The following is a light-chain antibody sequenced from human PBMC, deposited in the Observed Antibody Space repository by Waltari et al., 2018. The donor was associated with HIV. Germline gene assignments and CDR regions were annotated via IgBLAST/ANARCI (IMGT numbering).Light chain of an antibody. CDR1: QDINRY. J-gene: IGKJ3*01. CDR3: QQLYRYPLT. V-gene: IGKV1-9*01. CDR2: AAS. Sequence: DLQLTQSPSFLSASVGDRVTITCRASQDINRYLAWYQQEPGKAPNLLISAASTLLSGVPSRFSGSGSGTEFTLTISSLQPEDFATYYCQQLYRYPLTFGPGTTVDI.